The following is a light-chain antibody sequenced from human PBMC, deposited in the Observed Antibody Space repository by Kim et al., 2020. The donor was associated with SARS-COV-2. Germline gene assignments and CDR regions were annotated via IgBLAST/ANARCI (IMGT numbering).Light chain of an antibody. V-gene: IGLV5-45*03. CDR1: SGINVGTYR. CDR3: MIWHNSAWV. Sequence: QPVLTQPSSLSASPGASASLTCTLRSGINVGTYRIYWYQQKPGSPPQYLLNYKFDSDKQQGSGVPSRFSGSKDASANAGILLISGLQSGDEADYYCMIWHNSAWVFGGGTQLTVL. CDR2: YKFDSDK. J-gene: IGLJ3*02.